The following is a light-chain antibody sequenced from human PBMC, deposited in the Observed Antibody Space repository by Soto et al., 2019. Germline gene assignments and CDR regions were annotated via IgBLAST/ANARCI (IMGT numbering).Light chain of an antibody. CDR2: AAS. CDR3: QASAQLPLT. V-gene: IGKV1-12*01. J-gene: IGKJ4*02. CDR1: QGIARW. Sequence: SGKDRDTIGLLASQGIARWLAWYQQKPGKAPKLLIYAASSLESGVPSRSSGSGSGRDFTLTFNSLQSEDFAFYYSQASAQLPLTFPGGTKVDI.